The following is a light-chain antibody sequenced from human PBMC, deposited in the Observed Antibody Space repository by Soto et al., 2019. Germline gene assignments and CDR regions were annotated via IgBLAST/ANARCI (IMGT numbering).Light chain of an antibody. J-gene: IGKJ2*01. CDR3: QQYQSPSPYT. CDR1: QSIGTL. V-gene: IGKV1-5*01. CDR2: DAS. Sequence: DIQMTQSPSTLSASVGDRVTITCRASQSIGTLLAWYQQKPGKAPRLLIYDASGLESGVPSRFSGSGSGTDFTLAISSLQPDDFATYYCQQYQSPSPYTFGRGTKLEI.